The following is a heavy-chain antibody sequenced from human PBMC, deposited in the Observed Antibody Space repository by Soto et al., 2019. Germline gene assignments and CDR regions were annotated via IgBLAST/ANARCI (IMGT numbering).Heavy chain of an antibody. CDR3: ATGYGSGSAENWFDP. CDR1: GGSFSGYY. D-gene: IGHD3-10*01. Sequence: SETLSLTCAVYGGSFSGYYWSWIRQPPGKGLEWIGEINHSGSTNYNPSLKSRVTISVDTSKNQFSLKLSSVTAADTAVYYCATGYGSGSAENWFDPWGRGTLVTVSS. V-gene: IGHV4-34*01. J-gene: IGHJ5*02. CDR2: INHSGST.